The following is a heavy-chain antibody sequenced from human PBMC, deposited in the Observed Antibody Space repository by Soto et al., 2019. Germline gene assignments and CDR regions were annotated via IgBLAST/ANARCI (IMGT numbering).Heavy chain of an antibody. D-gene: IGHD4-17*01. J-gene: IGHJ2*01. CDR2: ISGSGGST. CDR1: GFTFSSYA. CDR3: AKNPADYGENWASWYFDL. Sequence: EVQLLESGGGLVQPGGSLRLSCAASGFTFSSYAMSWVRQAPGKGLEWVSAISGSGGSTYYADSVKGRFTISRDNSKNTLYLQMNSLRAEDTAVYYCAKNPADYGENWASWYFDLWGRGTLVTVSS. V-gene: IGHV3-23*01.